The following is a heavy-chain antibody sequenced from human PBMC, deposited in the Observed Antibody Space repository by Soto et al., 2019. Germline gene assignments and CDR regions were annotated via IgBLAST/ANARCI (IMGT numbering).Heavy chain of an antibody. J-gene: IGHJ4*02. CDR3: ARPILVAGKYYFDY. CDR2: IYYSRST. D-gene: IGHD6-19*01. CDR1: GGSISSGTYY. Sequence: QLQLQESGPGLVKPSETLSLTCTVSGGSISSGTYYWGWIRQPPGKGLEWIGTIYYSRSTYYNPSLKSRATISIDTSKSQFSLKLSSVTTADTAVYYCARPILVAGKYYFDYWGQGTLVTVSS. V-gene: IGHV4-39*01.